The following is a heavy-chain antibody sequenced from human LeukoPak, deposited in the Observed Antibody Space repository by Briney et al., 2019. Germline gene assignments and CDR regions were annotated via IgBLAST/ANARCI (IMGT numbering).Heavy chain of an antibody. J-gene: IGHJ6*04. CDR2: IIPIFGTA. CDR3: ARDVRPYCSSTSCYEERGYGMDV. Sequence: SVKVSCKASGGTFSSYAISWVRQAPGQGLEWMGGIIPIFGTANYAKKFQGRVTITADESTSTAYMELSSLRSEDTAVYYCARDVRPYCSSTSCYEERGYGMDVWGKGTTVTVSS. CDR1: GGTFSSYA. D-gene: IGHD2-2*01. V-gene: IGHV1-69*13.